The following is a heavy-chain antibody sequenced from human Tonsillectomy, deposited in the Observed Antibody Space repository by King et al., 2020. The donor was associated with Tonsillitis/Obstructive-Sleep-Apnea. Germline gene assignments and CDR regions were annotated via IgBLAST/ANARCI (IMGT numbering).Heavy chain of an antibody. V-gene: IGHV3-13*04. CDR2: IGTAGDT. Sequence: VQLVESGGGLVQPGGSLRLSCAASGFTFSSYDMHWVRQATGKGLEWVSAIGTAGDTYYPGSVKGRFTISRENAKNSLYLQMNSLRAGDTAVYYCARGRERGSSRKIDAFDIWGQGTMVTVSS. D-gene: IGHD6-13*01. J-gene: IGHJ3*02. CDR1: GFTFSSYD. CDR3: ARGRERGSSRKIDAFDI.